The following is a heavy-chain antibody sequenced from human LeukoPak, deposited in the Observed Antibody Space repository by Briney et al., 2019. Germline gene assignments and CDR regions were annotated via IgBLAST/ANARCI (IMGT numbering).Heavy chain of an antibody. CDR3: AIDPNWGTHS. D-gene: IGHD7-27*01. CDR2: IGNNGGGI. V-gene: IGHV3-23*01. Sequence: GGSLRLSCAPSGFTLSTYTMYWVRHPPGKRLEWVSIIGNNGGGIHYADSVKGRFTISRDNFKNALYLQMNSLRVEDTAVYYCAIDPNWGTHSWGQGVLVTVSS. J-gene: IGHJ4*02. CDR1: GFTLSTYT.